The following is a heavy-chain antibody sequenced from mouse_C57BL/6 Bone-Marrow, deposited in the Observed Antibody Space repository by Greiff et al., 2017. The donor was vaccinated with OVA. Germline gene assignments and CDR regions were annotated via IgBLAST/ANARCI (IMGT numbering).Heavy chain of an antibody. D-gene: IGHD2-3*01. Sequence: VQLQQSGAELVRPGASVKLSCTASGFNIKDDYMHWVKQRPEQGLEWIGWIDPENGDTESASKFQGKATITADTSSNTAYLQLSSLTSEDTAVYYCTTRDGYYSWFAYWGKGTLVTVSA. CDR2: IDPENGDT. V-gene: IGHV14-4*01. J-gene: IGHJ3*01. CDR3: TTRDGYYSWFAY. CDR1: GFNIKDDY.